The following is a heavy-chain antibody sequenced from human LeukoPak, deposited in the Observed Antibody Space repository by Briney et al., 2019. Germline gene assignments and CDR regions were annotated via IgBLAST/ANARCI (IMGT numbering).Heavy chain of an antibody. D-gene: IGHD3-3*01. J-gene: IGHJ4*02. CDR1: GFTFSTYV. V-gene: IGHV3-23*01. CDR2: ISVGAEYI. Sequence: GGFLRLSCAASGFTFSTYVMNWFRQAPGKGLEWVSTISVGAEYIFYADSVKGRFTISRDDSNNALYLQMHSLRAEGTALYYCASGPPFLKYFEYWGQGTLVIVSS. CDR3: ASGPPFLKYFEY.